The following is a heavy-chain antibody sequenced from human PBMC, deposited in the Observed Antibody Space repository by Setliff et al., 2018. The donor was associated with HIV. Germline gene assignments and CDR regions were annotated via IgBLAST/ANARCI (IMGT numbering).Heavy chain of an antibody. V-gene: IGHV3-7*01. D-gene: IGHD2-8*01. Sequence: GGSLRLSCAASGFTFSNYWMNWVRQAPGKGLEWVANIKDDGSAKHYVDSVKGRFTISRDNAKNSLSLQMDSLSPEDTAVYYCARDPSLVSQRYYYMDVWGKGTTVTVSS. J-gene: IGHJ6*03. CDR1: GFTFSNYW. CDR2: IKDDGSAK. CDR3: ARDPSLVSQRYYYMDV.